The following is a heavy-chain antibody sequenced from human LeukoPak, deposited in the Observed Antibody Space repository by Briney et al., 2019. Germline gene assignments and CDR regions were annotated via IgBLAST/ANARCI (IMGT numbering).Heavy chain of an antibody. Sequence: GRSLGLSCAASGFTFSSYAMHWVRQAPGKGLEWVAVISYDGSNKYYADSVKGRFTISRDNSKNTLYLQMNSLRAEDTAVYYCAIDLLWFGELTSYYFDYWGQGTLVTVSS. D-gene: IGHD3-10*01. CDR2: ISYDGSNK. V-gene: IGHV3-30-3*01. CDR3: AIDLLWFGELTSYYFDY. CDR1: GFTFSSYA. J-gene: IGHJ4*02.